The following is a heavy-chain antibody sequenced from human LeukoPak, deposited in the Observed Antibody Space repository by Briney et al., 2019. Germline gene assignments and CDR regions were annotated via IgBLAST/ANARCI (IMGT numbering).Heavy chain of an antibody. CDR3: AKDLAIAY. V-gene: IGHV3-23*01. J-gene: IGHJ4*02. Sequence: GGSLRLSCSASGFTFSIYAMSWIRQAPGKGLEWVSAISGSGGSTYYADSVKGRFTISRDNSKNTLYLQMNSLRPEDTAVYYCAKDLAIAYWGQGTLVTVSS. CDR2: ISGSGGST. CDR1: GFTFSIYA.